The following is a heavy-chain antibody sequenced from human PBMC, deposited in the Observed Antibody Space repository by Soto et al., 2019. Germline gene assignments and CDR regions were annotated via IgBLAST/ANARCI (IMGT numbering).Heavy chain of an antibody. CDR2: ISSSSSYI. D-gene: IGHD5-18*01. V-gene: IGHV3-21*01. J-gene: IGHJ4*02. Sequence: GGTLRLSCAASGFTFSSYSMNWVRQAPGKGLEWVSSISSSSSYIYYADSVKGRFTISRDNAKNSLYLQMNSLGAEDTAVYYCARDELDTAALYFDYWGQGNLVTVSS. CDR1: GFTFSSYS. CDR3: ARDELDTAALYFDY.